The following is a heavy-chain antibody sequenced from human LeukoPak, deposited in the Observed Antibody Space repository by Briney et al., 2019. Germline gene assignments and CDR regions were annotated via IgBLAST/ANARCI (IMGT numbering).Heavy chain of an antibody. J-gene: IGHJ6*03. Sequence: SETLSLTCTVSGDSITSGSYYWSWIRQPAGKGLEWIGRIFISGGTNYNPSLRSRVTISVDTSKNQFSLKLSSVTAADTAVYYCARGAIVVPAAYYYYYYYMDVWGKGTTVTVSS. V-gene: IGHV4-61*02. CDR3: ARGAIVVPAAYYYYYYYMDV. D-gene: IGHD2-2*01. CDR1: GDSITSGSYY. CDR2: IFISGGT.